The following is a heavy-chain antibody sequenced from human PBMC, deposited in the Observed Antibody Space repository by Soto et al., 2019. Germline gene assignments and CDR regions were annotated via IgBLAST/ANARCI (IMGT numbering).Heavy chain of an antibody. CDR3: ARAVYDILTGSSPFDY. Sequence: PSETLSLTCTVSGGSISSGDYYWSWIRQPPGKGLEWIGYIYYSGSTYYNPSLKSRVTISVDTSKNQFSLKLSSVTAADTAVYYCARAVYDILTGSSPFDYWGQGTLVTVSS. D-gene: IGHD3-9*01. CDR2: IYYSGST. CDR1: GGSISSGDYY. J-gene: IGHJ4*02. V-gene: IGHV4-30-4*01.